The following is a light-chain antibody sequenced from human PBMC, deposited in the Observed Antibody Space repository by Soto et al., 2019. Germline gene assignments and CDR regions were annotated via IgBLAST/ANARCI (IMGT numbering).Light chain of an antibody. Sequence: QSALTQPASVSGSPGQPITISCSGTSSDIGAYKYVSWYQQHPGKVPKLMIYEVNNRPSGVSDRFSGSKSGNTASLTISGLQAEGEADYYCSSYTGSNTWMFGGGTKLTVL. J-gene: IGLJ3*02. V-gene: IGLV2-14*01. CDR3: SSYTGSNTWM. CDR2: EVN. CDR1: SSDIGAYKY.